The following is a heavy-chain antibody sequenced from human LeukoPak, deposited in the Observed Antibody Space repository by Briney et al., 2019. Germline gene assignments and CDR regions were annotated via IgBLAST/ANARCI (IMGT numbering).Heavy chain of an antibody. Sequence: ASVKVSCKASGYTFTSYGISWVRQAPGQGLEWMGWISAYNGNTNYAQKLQGRVTMTTDTSTSTAYMELRSLRSGDTAVYYCARRYYYDSSGYYGDYWGQGTLVTASS. CDR1: GYTFTSYG. J-gene: IGHJ4*02. CDR2: ISAYNGNT. D-gene: IGHD3-22*01. V-gene: IGHV1-18*01. CDR3: ARRYYYDSSGYYGDY.